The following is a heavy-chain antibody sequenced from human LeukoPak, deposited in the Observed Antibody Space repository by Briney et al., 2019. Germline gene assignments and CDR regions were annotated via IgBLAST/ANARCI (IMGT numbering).Heavy chain of an antibody. CDR2: INPNSGGT. V-gene: IGHV1-18*01. Sequence: ASVKVSCKASGYTFTSYGISWVRQAPGQGLEWMGWINPNSGGTNYAQKLQGRVTMTTDTSTSTAYMELRSLRSDDTAVYYCARDLQPVVVTATGSDYWGQGTLVTVSS. CDR3: ARDLQPVVVTATGSDY. J-gene: IGHJ4*02. CDR1: GYTFTSYG. D-gene: IGHD2-21*02.